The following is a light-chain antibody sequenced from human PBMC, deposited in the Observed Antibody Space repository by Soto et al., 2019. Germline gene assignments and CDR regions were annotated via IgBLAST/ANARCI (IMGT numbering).Light chain of an antibody. Sequence: QSVLTQPPSVSGAPGQRVTISCTGSSANIGAAYNVDWYQQLPGTAPKLLINGNNNRPSGVPARFSGSKSGTSASLAISGLQSEDEADYYCAALDDSLSGCVFGTWNKGPVL. CDR3: AALDDSLSGCV. CDR1: SANIGAAYN. J-gene: IGLJ1*01. V-gene: IGLV1-40*01. CDR2: GNN.